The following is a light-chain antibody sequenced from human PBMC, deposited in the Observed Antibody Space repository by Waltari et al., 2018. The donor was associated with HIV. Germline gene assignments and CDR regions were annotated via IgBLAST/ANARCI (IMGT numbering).Light chain of an antibody. V-gene: IGKV1D-13*01. CDR2: DAS. Sequence: AIQLAQSPSSLSAYVGDRVTITCRASQGVRNALAWYQQKPGRPPKLLIYDASTLEGGVPSRFSGSLSGTEFTFNISSLQPEDFATYYCQQYEKLPLTFGEGTRVDIK. CDR3: QQYEKLPLT. J-gene: IGKJ3*01. CDR1: QGVRNA.